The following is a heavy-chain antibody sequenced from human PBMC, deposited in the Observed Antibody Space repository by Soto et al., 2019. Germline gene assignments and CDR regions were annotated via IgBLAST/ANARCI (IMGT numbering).Heavy chain of an antibody. CDR2: VKQDGSEK. Sequence: EVQLVESGGGLVQPGGSLRLSCAASGFTFSTYWMTWVRQAPGKGLEWVAHVKQDGSEKYNVDSVKGRFTISRDNAENSLYLQMNSLRAEDTAVYYCARGGGHTYGRLPGVYWGQGILVTVSS. V-gene: IGHV3-7*05. CDR3: ARGGGHTYGRLPGVY. J-gene: IGHJ4*02. D-gene: IGHD5-18*01. CDR1: GFTFSTYW.